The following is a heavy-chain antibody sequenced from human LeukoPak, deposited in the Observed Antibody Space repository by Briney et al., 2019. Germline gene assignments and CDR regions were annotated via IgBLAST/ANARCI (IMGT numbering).Heavy chain of an antibody. V-gene: IGHV1-69*01. Sequence: SCAASGGTFSSYAISWVRQAPGQGLEWMGGIIPIFGTANYAQKFQGRVTITADESTSTAYMELSSLRSEDTAVYYCALVRGSIAARPFDYWGQGTLVTVSS. D-gene: IGHD6-6*01. CDR3: ALVRGSIAARPFDY. CDR1: GGTFSSYA. J-gene: IGHJ4*02. CDR2: IIPIFGTA.